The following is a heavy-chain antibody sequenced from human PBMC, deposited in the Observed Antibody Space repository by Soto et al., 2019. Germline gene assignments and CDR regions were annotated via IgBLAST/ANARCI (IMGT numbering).Heavy chain of an antibody. D-gene: IGHD3-22*01. CDR2: IYYSGST. V-gene: IGHV4-30-4*01. J-gene: IGHJ4*02. CDR3: ARDVGYDSMGRVY. Sequence: SETLSLTCTVSGGSISSGDYYWSWIRQPPGKGLEWIGYIYYSGSTYYNPSLKSRVTISVDTSKNQFSLKLSSVTAADTAVYYCARDVGYDSMGRVYWGQGTLVTVSS. CDR1: GGSISSGDYY.